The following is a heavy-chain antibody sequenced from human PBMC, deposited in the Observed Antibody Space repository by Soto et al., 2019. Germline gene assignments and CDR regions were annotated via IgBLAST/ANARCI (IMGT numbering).Heavy chain of an antibody. CDR1: GFTFLPAC. CDR2: IKSKTDGGTT. J-gene: IGHJ4*02. CDR3: TTADYYDSSEDYFDY. D-gene: IGHD3-22*01. Sequence: GGSLRLSCAASGFTFLPACMLWVRQAPGKGLEWVGRIKSKTDGGTTDYAAPVNGRFTISRDDSKNTLYLQMNSLKTEDTAVYYCTTADYYDSSEDYFDYWGQGTLVTVSS. V-gene: IGHV3-15*01.